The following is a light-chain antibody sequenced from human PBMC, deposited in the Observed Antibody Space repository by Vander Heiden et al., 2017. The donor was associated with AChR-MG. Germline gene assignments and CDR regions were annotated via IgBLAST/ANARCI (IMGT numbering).Light chain of an antibody. Sequence: QSALTQPASVSGSPGQTITIPCTGTSSDVGSYNYVSWYQQHPGKAPKLMIYDVSKRPSGISDRFFGSKSGNTASLTISGLQAEDEADYYCSSYTSSSTVVFGGGTKVTVL. CDR3: SSYTSSSTVV. CDR2: DVS. CDR1: SSDVGSYNY. J-gene: IGLJ2*01. V-gene: IGLV2-14*01.